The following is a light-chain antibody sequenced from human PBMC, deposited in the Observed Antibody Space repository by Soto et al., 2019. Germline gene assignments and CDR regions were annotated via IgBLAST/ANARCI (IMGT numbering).Light chain of an antibody. CDR3: CSFTSRSTWL. CDR1: GTDVGGYNY. Sequence: QSVLTQPASVSGSPGQSVTISCTGTGTDVGGYNYVSWYQHHPGKAPKFMIYEVSNRPPGVSNRFSGSKSGNTASLSISGLQTEDEADYYCCSFTSRSTWLFGGGTKLTVL. V-gene: IGLV2-14*01. J-gene: IGLJ3*02. CDR2: EVS.